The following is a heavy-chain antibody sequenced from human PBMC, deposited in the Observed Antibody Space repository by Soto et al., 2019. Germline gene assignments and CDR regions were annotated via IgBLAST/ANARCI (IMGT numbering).Heavy chain of an antibody. J-gene: IGHJ4*02. CDR3: ARGMPYCTNGVCYIAYFDY. CDR2: ISAYNGNT. CDR1: GYTFTSYG. D-gene: IGHD2-8*01. V-gene: IGHV1-18*01. Sequence: ASVKVSCKASGYTFTSYGISWVRQAPGQGLEWMGWISAYNGNTNYAQKLQGRVTMTTDTSTSTAYMELRSLRSDDTAVYYCARGMPYCTNGVCYIAYFDYWGQGTLVTVSS.